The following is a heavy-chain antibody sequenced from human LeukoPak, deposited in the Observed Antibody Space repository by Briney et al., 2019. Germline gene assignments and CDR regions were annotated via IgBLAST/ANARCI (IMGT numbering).Heavy chain of an antibody. CDR3: AKGGASSPYTYIDV. CDR1: GFTFSNHA. CDR2: IGDSGGST. J-gene: IGHJ6*04. V-gene: IGHV3-23*01. D-gene: IGHD6-6*01. Sequence: GGSQGLSCAASGFTFSNHAMSWVRQAPGKGLEWVSVIGDSGGSTYYADSVKGRFTISRDNSKNTLYLQMNSLRADDTAVYHCAKGGASSPYTYIDVWGKGTTVIVSS.